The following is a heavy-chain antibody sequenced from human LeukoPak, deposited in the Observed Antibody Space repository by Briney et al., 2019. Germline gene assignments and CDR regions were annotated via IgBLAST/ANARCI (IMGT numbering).Heavy chain of an antibody. Sequence: SETLSLTCTVSGGSIHSYYWSWIRQPPWRGLEWIGYIYYSGSTNYNPSLKSRVTISVDTSKNQFSLKLSSVTAADTAVYYRARDRHGMDVWGQGTTVTV. CDR1: GGSIHSYY. CDR2: IYYSGST. CDR3: ARDRHGMDV. J-gene: IGHJ6*02. V-gene: IGHV4-59*01.